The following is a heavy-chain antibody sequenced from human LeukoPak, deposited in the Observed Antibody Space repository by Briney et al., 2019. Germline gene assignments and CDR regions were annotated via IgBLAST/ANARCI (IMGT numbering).Heavy chain of an antibody. Sequence: ASVKVSCKASGYTFTSYDINWVRQATGQGLEWMGWMNPNSGNTGYAQKFQGRVTMTTDTSTSTAYMELRSLRSDDTAVYYCARDLHYDSSGYLISGIFDYWGQGTLVTVSS. CDR1: GYTFTSYD. CDR2: MNPNSGNT. CDR3: ARDLHYDSSGYLISGIFDY. V-gene: IGHV1-8*01. J-gene: IGHJ4*02. D-gene: IGHD3-22*01.